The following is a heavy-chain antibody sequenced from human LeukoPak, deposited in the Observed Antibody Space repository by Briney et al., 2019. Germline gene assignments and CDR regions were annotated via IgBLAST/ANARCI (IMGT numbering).Heavy chain of an antibody. CDR1: GFTFSSYW. CDR3: ARDIRYSSGWYMGVDI. V-gene: IGHV3-7*01. J-gene: IGHJ3*02. D-gene: IGHD6-19*01. CDR2: IKQEGGDK. Sequence: PGGSLRLSCAASGFTFSSYWMSWVRQAPGKGLEWVANIKQEGGDKYYVDAVKGRFTIPRDSAKNSLSLQMNSLRAEDTAVYYCARDIRYSSGWYMGVDIWGQGTMVTVSS.